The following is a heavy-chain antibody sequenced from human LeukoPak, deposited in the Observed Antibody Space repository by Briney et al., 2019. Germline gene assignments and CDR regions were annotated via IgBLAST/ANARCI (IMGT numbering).Heavy chain of an antibody. D-gene: IGHD3-22*01. CDR2: IIPIFGIA. J-gene: IGHJ3*02. Sequence: ASVKVSCKASGGTFSSYAISWVRQAPGQGLEWMGRIIPIFGIANYAQKFQGRVTITADKSTSTAYMELSSLRSEDTAVYYCAGDDYYDGSGYYYLGAFDIWGQGTMVTVSS. CDR3: AGDDYYDGSGYYYLGAFDI. CDR1: GGTFSSYA. V-gene: IGHV1-69*04.